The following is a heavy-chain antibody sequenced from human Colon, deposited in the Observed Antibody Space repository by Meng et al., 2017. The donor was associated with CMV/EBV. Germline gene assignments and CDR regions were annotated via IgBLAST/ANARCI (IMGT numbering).Heavy chain of an antibody. V-gene: IGHV1-69*05. CDR2: NVPIYDTA. J-gene: IGHJ5*02. D-gene: IGHD1-26*01. CDR3: AREASGGTYYLLGGEYWFDP. Sequence: WVRQAPGQGIEWRGGNVPIYDTANYAQKFQDRVTITTDASTTTVYMELSSLTSEDTAVYYCAREASGGTYYLLGGEYWFDPWGQGTLVTVSS.